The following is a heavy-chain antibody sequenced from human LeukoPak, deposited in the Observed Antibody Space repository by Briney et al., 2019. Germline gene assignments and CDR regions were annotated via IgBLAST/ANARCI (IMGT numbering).Heavy chain of an antibody. V-gene: IGHV3-74*01. J-gene: IGHJ4*02. Sequence: PGGSLRLSCAASGFTFSSYWMHWVRQAPGKGLVWVSRINSDGSSTSYADSVKGRFTISRDNAKNTLYLQMNSLRAEDTAVYYCARGSDSSGGGSDYWGQGTLVTVSS. D-gene: IGHD3-22*01. CDR2: INSDGSST. CDR1: GFTFSSYW. CDR3: ARGSDSSGGGSDY.